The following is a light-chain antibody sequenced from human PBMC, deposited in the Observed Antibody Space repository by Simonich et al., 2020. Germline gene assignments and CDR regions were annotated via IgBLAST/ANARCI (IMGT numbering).Light chain of an antibody. Sequence: NFMLIQPHSVSESPGKTVTISCTRSSGSIASNYVQWYQQLPGSSPTTVIYEDNQRPPGVPERFSGSIDSSSNSASLTISGLKTEEEADYYCQSYDSSNRVFGGGTKLTVL. V-gene: IGLV6-57*01. J-gene: IGLJ2*01. CDR3: QSYDSSNRV. CDR2: EDN. CDR1: SGSIASNY.